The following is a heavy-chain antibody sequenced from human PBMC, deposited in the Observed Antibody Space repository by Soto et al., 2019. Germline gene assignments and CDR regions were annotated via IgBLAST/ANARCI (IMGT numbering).Heavy chain of an antibody. CDR3: ARDRGIAAREYFDYGMVV. CDR2: ISYDGSNK. CDR1: GFTFSNYA. D-gene: IGHD6-6*01. J-gene: IGHJ6*02. Sequence: GGSLRLSCAASGFTFSNYAIHWVRQAPGKGLEWVAFISYDGSNKYYTDSVKGRFTISRDTSKNTLYLQMNSLRAEDTALYYCARDRGIAAREYFDYGMVVWGQGTTVTVSS. V-gene: IGHV3-30*03.